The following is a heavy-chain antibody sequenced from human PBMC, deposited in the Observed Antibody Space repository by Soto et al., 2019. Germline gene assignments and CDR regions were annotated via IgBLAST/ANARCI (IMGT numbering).Heavy chain of an antibody. D-gene: IGHD3-16*02. CDR2: ISGSGGST. CDR1: GFTFSSYA. Sequence: GGSLRLSCAASGFTFSSYAMSWVRQAPGKGLEWVSGISGSGGSTYYADSVKGRFTISGDNSKNTLYLQMNSLRAEDTAVYYCAKGPPDYIWGSYRPFDPWGQGTLVTVSS. J-gene: IGHJ5*02. CDR3: AKGPPDYIWGSYRPFDP. V-gene: IGHV3-23*01.